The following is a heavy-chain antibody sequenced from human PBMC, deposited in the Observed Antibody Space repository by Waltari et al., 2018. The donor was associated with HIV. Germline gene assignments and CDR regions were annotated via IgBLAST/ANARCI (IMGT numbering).Heavy chain of an antibody. V-gene: IGHV3-23*01. D-gene: IGHD6-13*01. CDR3: AKSVSTFIYGMDV. CDR2: ISGSGRAT. CDR1: AFTFTTYT. Sequence: VQLLESGGGLVQPGGSLRLSCAASAFTFTTYTMTWVRQAPGKGLEWVSAISGSGRATNYVDSVKGRFTISRDNSKNTLYLQMNSLRAEDTAVYYCAKSVSTFIYGMDVWGQGTTVTVSS. J-gene: IGHJ6*02.